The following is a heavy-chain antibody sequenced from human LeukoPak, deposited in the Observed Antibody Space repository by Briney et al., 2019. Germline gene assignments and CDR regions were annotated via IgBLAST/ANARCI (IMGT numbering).Heavy chain of an antibody. CDR3: ARDGDSSGWLNWFDP. CDR1: GYTFTGYY. V-gene: IGHV1-2*02. J-gene: IGHJ6*04. CDR2: INPNSGGT. Sequence: ASVKVSCKASGYTFTGYYMHWVRQAPGQGLEWMGWINPNSGGTNYAQKFQGRVTMTRDTSISTAYMELSRLRSDDTAVYYCARDGDSSGWLNWFDPWGKGTTVTISS. D-gene: IGHD6-19*01.